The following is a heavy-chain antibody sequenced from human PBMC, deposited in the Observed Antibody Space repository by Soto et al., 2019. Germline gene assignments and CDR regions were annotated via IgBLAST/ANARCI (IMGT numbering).Heavy chain of an antibody. CDR3: ARGRVVVPAAVMFNCLDP. V-gene: IGHV4-59*12. J-gene: IGHJ5*02. CDR1: GGSINDFY. Sequence: PSETLSLTCTVSGGSINDFYWSWIRQPPGKGLEWIGYIFHGGGTYYNPSLRSRVTISFDSSRTQFSLKMSSVTAADTAVYYCARGRVVVPAAVMFNCLDPWGQGALVTGSS. CDR2: IFHGGGT. D-gene: IGHD2-2*01.